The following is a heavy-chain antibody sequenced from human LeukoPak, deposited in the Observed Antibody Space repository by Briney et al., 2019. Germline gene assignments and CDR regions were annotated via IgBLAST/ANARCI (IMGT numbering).Heavy chain of an antibody. CDR3: ARGCRIAAAGTRFLRCLRLDY. Sequence: SETLSLTCAVYGGSFSGYYWSWIRQPPGKGLEWIGEINHSGSTNYNPSLKSRVTISVDTSKNQFSLKLSSVTAADTAVYYCARGCRIAAAGTRFLRCLRLDYWGQGTLVTVSS. V-gene: IGHV4-34*01. CDR1: GGSFSGYY. J-gene: IGHJ4*02. D-gene: IGHD6-13*01. CDR2: INHSGST.